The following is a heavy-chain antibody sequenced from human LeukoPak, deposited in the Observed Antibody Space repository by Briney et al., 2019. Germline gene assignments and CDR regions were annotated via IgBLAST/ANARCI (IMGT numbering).Heavy chain of an antibody. CDR3: ATMYSRSSLDYYGMDV. V-gene: IGHV3-66*01. J-gene: IGHJ6*02. Sequence: GGSLRLSCAASGFTVSNNFMTWVRQAPGKGLEWVSLIYSGGSIYYADSVKGRFTISRDNSKNTVHLQMDSLRAEDSAVYYCATMYSRSSLDYYGMDVWGQGTTVTVSS. CDR2: IYSGGSI. D-gene: IGHD6-6*01. CDR1: GFTVSNNF.